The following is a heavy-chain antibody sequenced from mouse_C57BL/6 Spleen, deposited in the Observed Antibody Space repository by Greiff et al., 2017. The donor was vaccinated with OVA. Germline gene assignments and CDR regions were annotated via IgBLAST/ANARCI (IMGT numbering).Heavy chain of an antibody. CDR3: ARGITTVVGNYFDY. Sequence: QVQLQQPGAELVRPGTSVQLSCKASGYTFTSYWMHWVKQRPGQGLEWIGVIDPSDSYTNYNQKFKGKATFTVDTSSSTAYMQLSSLTSEDSAVYYCARGITTVVGNYFDYWGQGTTLTVSS. V-gene: IGHV1-59*01. CDR1: GYTFTSYW. CDR2: IDPSDSYT. D-gene: IGHD1-1*01. J-gene: IGHJ2*01.